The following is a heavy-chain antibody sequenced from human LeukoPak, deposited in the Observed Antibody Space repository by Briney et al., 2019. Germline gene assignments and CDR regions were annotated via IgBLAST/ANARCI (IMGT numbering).Heavy chain of an antibody. CDR3: ARDRYSSGWNLYNWFDP. D-gene: IGHD6-19*01. CDR2: ISYDGSNE. CDR1: GFTFSSYV. J-gene: IGHJ5*02. V-gene: IGHV3-30*04. Sequence: GGSLRLSCAASGFTFSSYVMHWVRQAPGKGLEWVAIISYDGSNEYYADSVKGRFTISRDNSKNTLYLQMNSLRAADTAVYYCARDRYSSGWNLYNWFDPWGQGTLVTVSS.